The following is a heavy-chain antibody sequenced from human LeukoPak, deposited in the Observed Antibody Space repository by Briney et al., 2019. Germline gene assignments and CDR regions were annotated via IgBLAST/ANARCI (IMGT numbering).Heavy chain of an antibody. CDR2: IYSGGST. D-gene: IGHD5-12*01. Sequence: GGSLRLSCAASGFTVSSNYMSWVRQAPGKGLEWVSVIYSGGSTYYADSVKGRFTISRDNSKNTLYLQMNSLRAEDTAVYYCARDSGSEWLRSPNFDYWGQGTLVTVSS. CDR1: GFTVSSNY. CDR3: ARDSGSEWLRSPNFDY. V-gene: IGHV3-66*01. J-gene: IGHJ4*02.